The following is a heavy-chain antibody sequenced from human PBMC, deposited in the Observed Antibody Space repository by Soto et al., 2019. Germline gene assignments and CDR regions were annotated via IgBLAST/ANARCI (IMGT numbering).Heavy chain of an antibody. CDR3: ARDSSPYRAYYHIDV. D-gene: IGHD6-6*01. CDR2: IYYSGST. Sequence: QVQLQESGPGLVKPSETLSLTCTVSGGSFNTYYWSWIRQPPGKGLGWIGYIYYSGSTNYNPSLNRRLTISVDTSKPQSSLKLSSVPAADTAVYFCARDSSPYRAYYHIDVWGKGATVTVSS. V-gene: IGHV4-59*01. J-gene: IGHJ6*03. CDR1: GGSFNTYY.